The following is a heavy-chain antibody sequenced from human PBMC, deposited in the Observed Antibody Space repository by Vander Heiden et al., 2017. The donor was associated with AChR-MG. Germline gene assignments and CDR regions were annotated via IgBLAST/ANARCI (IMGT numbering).Heavy chain of an antibody. CDR1: GYSISSGYY. CDR2: SYRGGST. CDR3: ARHFYNTSPNDY. J-gene: IGHJ4*02. V-gene: IGHV4-38-2*01. Sequence: QVQLQESGPGLVKTSETLSLTCAVSGYSISSGYYWDWIRQPPGKGLEWIGSSYRGGSTYYNPSLESRVTISLDTSKNQFSLKLSPVTAADTAVYYCARHFYNTSPNDYWGQGTLVTVSS. D-gene: IGHD3-10*01.